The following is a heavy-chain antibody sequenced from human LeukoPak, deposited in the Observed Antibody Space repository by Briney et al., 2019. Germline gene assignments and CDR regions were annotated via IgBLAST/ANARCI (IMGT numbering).Heavy chain of an antibody. CDR3: ARRDSYGDSYRDAFDI. Sequence: PSETLSLTCAVYGGSFSGYYWSWIRQPPGKGLEWIGEINHSGSTNYNPSLKSRVTISVDTSKNQFSLKLSSVTAADTAVYYCARRDSYGDSYRDAFDIWGQGTMVTVSS. V-gene: IGHV4-34*01. D-gene: IGHD4-17*01. J-gene: IGHJ3*02. CDR1: GGSFSGYY. CDR2: INHSGST.